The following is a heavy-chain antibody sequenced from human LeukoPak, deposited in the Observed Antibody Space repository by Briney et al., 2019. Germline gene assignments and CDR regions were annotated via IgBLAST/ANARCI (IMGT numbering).Heavy chain of an antibody. CDR2: IIPILGIA. V-gene: IGHV1-69*04. J-gene: IGHJ4*02. CDR3: AREPTAAGHFDY. CDR1: GGTFSSYA. Sequence: SVKVSCKASGGTFSSYAISWVRQAPGQGLEWMGRIIPILGIANYAQKFQGRVTITADKSTSTAYMELSSLRSEDTAVYYCAREPTAAGHFDYWGQGTLVTVFS. D-gene: IGHD6-13*01.